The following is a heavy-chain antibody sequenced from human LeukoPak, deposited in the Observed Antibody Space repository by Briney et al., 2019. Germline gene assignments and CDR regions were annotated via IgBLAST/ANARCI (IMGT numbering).Heavy chain of an antibody. J-gene: IGHJ3*02. CDR2: INDNGGTT. V-gene: IGHV3-64*02. CDR1: GFTFSNYA. Sequence: GGSLRLSCAASGFTFSNYAFHWVRQAPGKGLEYVSAINDNGGTTYYADSVKGRFTISRDISKNTLSLQMGSLRTEDMAVYYCARGHRSSWFDAFDIWGQGIMVTVSS. D-gene: IGHD6-13*01. CDR3: ARGHRSSWFDAFDI.